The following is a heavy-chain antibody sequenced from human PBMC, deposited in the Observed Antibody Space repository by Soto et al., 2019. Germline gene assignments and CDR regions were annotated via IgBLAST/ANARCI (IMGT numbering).Heavy chain of an antibody. CDR3: ARDSLRKPYYFDY. CDR1: GYTFINYY. J-gene: IGHJ4*02. Sequence: ASVKVSCKASGYTFINYYMHWVRQAPGQGLEWMGWINAYNGNTNYAQKLQGRVTMTTDTSTSTAYMELRSLRSDDTAVYYCARDSLRKPYYFDYWGQGTLVTVSS. V-gene: IGHV1-18*04. CDR2: INAYNGNT.